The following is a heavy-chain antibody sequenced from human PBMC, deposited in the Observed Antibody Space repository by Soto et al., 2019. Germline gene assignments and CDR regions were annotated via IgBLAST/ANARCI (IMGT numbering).Heavy chain of an antibody. CDR1: GGSISGSNW. CDR2: IYHSGST. D-gene: IGHD3-10*01. J-gene: IGHJ6*02. Sequence: LETLSLTCAVSGGSISGSNWWSWVRQPPGKGLEWIGEIYHSGSTNYNPSLKSRVTISVDKSKNQFSLKLSSVTAADTALYYCARMWFGEPFYGMDVWGQGTTVTVSS. V-gene: IGHV4-4*02. CDR3: ARMWFGEPFYGMDV.